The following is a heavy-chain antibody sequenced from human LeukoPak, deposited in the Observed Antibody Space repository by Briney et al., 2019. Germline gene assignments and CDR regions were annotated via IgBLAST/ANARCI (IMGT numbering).Heavy chain of an antibody. CDR3: VGEAGCGWPLDY. CDR2: ISGGGETT. CDR1: GFDFGGACG. Sequence: GESLKISCATSGFDFGGACGMGWVRQAPEKGLEWVSTISGGGETTHYADSVKGRLTISRDNARNTLYLQIDRLRPEDTAIYYCVGEAGCGWPLDYWGRGTLVTVSS. V-gene: IGHV3-23*01. D-gene: IGHD6-19*01. J-gene: IGHJ4*02.